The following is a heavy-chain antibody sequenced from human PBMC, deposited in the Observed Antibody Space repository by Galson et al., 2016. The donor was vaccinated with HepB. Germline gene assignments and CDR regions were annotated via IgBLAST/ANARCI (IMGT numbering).Heavy chain of an antibody. J-gene: IGHJ5*02. CDR2: IVPVFGTP. D-gene: IGHD3-10*01. CDR3: ARDSLGRVRGVINGYWFDP. V-gene: IGHV1-69*13. Sequence: SVKVSCKASGDKFNSNAFAWVRQALGQRPEWMGGIVPVFGTPHYAQKFQDRVTITADESTTTVYMELRSLRSEDTAMYYCARDSLGRVRGVINGYWFDPWGQGTLITVSS. CDR1: GDKFNSNA.